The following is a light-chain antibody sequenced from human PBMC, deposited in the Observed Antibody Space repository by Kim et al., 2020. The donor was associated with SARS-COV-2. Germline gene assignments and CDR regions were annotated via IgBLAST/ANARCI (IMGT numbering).Light chain of an antibody. CDR1: QSVSSNS. CDR3: QQYGDSPRT. Sequence: PGERATLSCRASQSVSSNSLAWYQQSPGQAPRLLIYGASTRAAGIPDRFSGSGSGADFTLTINRLEPEDSAVYYCQQYGDSPRTFGQGTKLEI. CDR2: GAS. J-gene: IGKJ2*01. V-gene: IGKV3-20*01.